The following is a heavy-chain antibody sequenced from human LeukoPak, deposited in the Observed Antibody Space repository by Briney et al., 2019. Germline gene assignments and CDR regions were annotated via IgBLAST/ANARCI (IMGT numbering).Heavy chain of an antibody. CDR2: ISSNGGST. CDR3: VKVDTAMVTTGVFFDY. CDR1: GFTFSNFA. Sequence: GGSLRLSCAASGFTFSNFAMTWVRQAPGKGLEYASAISSNGGSTYYADSVKGRFTISRDNSKNTLYLQVSSLRAEGTAVYYCVKVDTAMVTTGVFFDYWGQGTLVTVSS. V-gene: IGHV3-64D*09. D-gene: IGHD5-18*01. J-gene: IGHJ4*02.